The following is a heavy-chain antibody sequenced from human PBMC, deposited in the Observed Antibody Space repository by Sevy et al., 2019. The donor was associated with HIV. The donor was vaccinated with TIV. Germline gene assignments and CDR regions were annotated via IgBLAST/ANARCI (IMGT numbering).Heavy chain of an antibody. D-gene: IGHD1-1*01. V-gene: IGHV3-9*01. J-gene: IGHJ3*02. CDR1: GFTFDDYA. CDR2: ISWNSGSI. CDR3: AKDMGRRVLDAFDI. Sequence: GGSLRLSCAASGFTFDDYAMHWVRQAPGKGLEWVSGISWNSGSIGYADSVKGRFTISRDNAKNSLYLQMNSLRAEDTALYYCAKDMGRRVLDAFDIWGQGTMVTVSS.